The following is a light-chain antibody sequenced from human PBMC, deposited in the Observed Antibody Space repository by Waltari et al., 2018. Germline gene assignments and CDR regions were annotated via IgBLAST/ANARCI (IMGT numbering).Light chain of an antibody. J-gene: IGKJ1*01. V-gene: IGKV2-30*01. CDR2: KVS. CDR1: QTLIYTDGNTY. Sequence: DVVMTQSPPSLPGTLGQPASMSCRSSQTLIYTDGNTYLSWFLQRPGQSPRRLIYKVSDRDPGVPDRFRGSGSGTDLTLRIKKVEAEDVGVYYCMQGTHWPWTFGQGTKMEIE. CDR3: MQGTHWPWT.